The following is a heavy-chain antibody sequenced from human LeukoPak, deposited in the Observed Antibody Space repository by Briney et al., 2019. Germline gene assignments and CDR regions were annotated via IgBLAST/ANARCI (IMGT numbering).Heavy chain of an antibody. CDR2: INPSGGST. Sequence: ASVKVSCKASGYTFTSYYMHWVRQAPGQGLEWMGIINPSGGSTSYAQKFQGRVTMTRDTSTSTVYMELSSLRSEDTAVYYCARPYGGNSGVTITDYYYYYMDVWGKGTTVTVSS. J-gene: IGHJ6*03. CDR3: ARPYGGNSGVTITDYYYYYMDV. CDR1: GYTFTSYY. D-gene: IGHD4-23*01. V-gene: IGHV1-46*01.